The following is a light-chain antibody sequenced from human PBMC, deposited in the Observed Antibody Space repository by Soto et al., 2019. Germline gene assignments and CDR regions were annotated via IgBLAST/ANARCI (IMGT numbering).Light chain of an antibody. J-gene: IGKJ5*01. CDR1: QSVSSK. Sequence: EIVMTQSPATLSVSPGERATLSCRASQSVSSKLAWYQQRPGQAPRLLIYGTSTRAAGIPARFSGSGSGTEFTLPINSLPSEDFADCYCRQDNNWPPITFGQGTRLEIK. CDR2: GTS. V-gene: IGKV3-15*01. CDR3: RQDNNWPPIT.